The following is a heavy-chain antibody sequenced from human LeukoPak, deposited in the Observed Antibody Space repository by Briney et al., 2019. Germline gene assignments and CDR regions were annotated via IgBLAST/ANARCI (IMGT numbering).Heavy chain of an antibody. Sequence: GASVKVSCKASGYTFTSYDISWVRQAPGQGLEWMGWISASNGNTNYAQNLQGRVTMTTDTSTSTAYMELRSMRSDDTAVDYCAKDRSGLYCGGDCHYYMDVWGKGTTVTVSS. CDR3: AKDRSGLYCGGDCHYYMDV. V-gene: IGHV1-18*01. CDR2: ISASNGNT. J-gene: IGHJ6*03. CDR1: GYTFTSYD. D-gene: IGHD2-21*02.